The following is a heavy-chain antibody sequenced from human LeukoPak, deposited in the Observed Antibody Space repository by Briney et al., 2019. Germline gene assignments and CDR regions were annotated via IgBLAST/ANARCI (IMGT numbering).Heavy chain of an antibody. V-gene: IGHV3-23*01. D-gene: IGHD3-10*01. J-gene: IGHJ3*01. CDR1: GFTFATYG. Sequence: GGSLRLSCAASGFTFATYGISWVRQAPGKGLEWVSVAGESVHTTHYADSVKDRFIISRDNSKNTVHLQMNSLRAEDTAVYYCAKDSFTVVRGVGSDDGFAVWGQGTMVTVSS. CDR2: AGESVHTT. CDR3: AKDSFTVVRGVGSDDGFAV.